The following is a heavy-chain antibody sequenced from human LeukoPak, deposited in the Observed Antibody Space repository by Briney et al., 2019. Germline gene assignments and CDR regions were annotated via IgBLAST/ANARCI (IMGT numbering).Heavy chain of an antibody. CDR3: AREAETTLDY. CDR1: GFTFSSYA. Sequence: PGGSLRLSCAASGFTFSSYAMSWVRQPPGKGLEWIGEINHSGSTNYNPSLKSRVTISVDTSKNQFSLKLSSVTAADTAVYYCAREAETTLDYWGQGTLVTVSS. CDR2: INHSGST. V-gene: IGHV4-34*01. J-gene: IGHJ4*02. D-gene: IGHD1/OR15-1a*01.